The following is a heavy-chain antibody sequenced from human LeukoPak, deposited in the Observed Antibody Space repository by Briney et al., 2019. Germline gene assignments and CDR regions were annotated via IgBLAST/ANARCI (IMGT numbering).Heavy chain of an antibody. V-gene: IGHV4-39*07. Sequence: SETLSLTCTVSGDSISSSNYYWGWIRQPPGKGLEWIASIYYSGSTYYNPSLKSRVTISVDTSKNQFSLKLSSVTAADTAVYYCARDLPYYYGSGSYYNNPGAFDIWGQGTLVTVSS. CDR2: IYYSGST. D-gene: IGHD3-10*01. CDR1: GDSISSSNYY. J-gene: IGHJ4*02. CDR3: ARDLPYYYGSGSYYNNPGAFDI.